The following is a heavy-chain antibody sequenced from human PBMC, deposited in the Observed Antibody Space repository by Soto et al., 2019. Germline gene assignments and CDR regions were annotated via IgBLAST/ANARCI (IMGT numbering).Heavy chain of an antibody. D-gene: IGHD6-6*01. Sequence: SETLSLTCAVYGGSFSGYYWSWIRQPPGKGLEWIGEINHSGSTNYNPSLKSRVTISVDTSKNQFSLKLSSVTAADTAVYYCARGSIAARRVYYYYYMDVWGKGTTVTVSS. CDR2: INHSGST. CDR1: GGSFSGYY. J-gene: IGHJ6*03. V-gene: IGHV4-34*01. CDR3: ARGSIAARRVYYYYYMDV.